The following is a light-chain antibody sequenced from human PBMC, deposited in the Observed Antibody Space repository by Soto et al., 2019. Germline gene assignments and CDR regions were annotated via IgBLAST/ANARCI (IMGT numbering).Light chain of an antibody. J-gene: IGKJ4*01. CDR2: DAS. CDR1: HRVTNNY. CDR3: QQSSFSPLT. V-gene: IGKV3-20*01. Sequence: EIVLTQSPGTLSLSPGDRATLSCRASHRVTNNYLAWFQQKPGQAPRLLIYDASNRATGVPDRFGAAGSGTDFTLTISRLEPEDFAVYFCQQSSFSPLTFGGGTKVEI.